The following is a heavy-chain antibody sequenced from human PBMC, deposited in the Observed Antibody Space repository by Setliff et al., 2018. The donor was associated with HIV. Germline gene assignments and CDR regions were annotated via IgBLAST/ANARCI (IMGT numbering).Heavy chain of an antibody. V-gene: IGHV4-59*01. CDR3: ARGDGTKYYYYYMDV. Sequence: LSLTCTVSGGSISSYYWSWIRQPPGKGLEWIGYIYYSGSTNYNPSLKSRVTISVDTSKNQFSLKLSSVTAADTAVYYCARGDGTKYYYYYMDVWGKGTTVTVSS. CDR2: IYYSGST. J-gene: IGHJ6*03. D-gene: IGHD1-7*01. CDR1: GGSISSYY.